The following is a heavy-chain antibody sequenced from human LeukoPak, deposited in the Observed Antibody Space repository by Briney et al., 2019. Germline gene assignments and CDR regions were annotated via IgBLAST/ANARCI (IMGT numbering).Heavy chain of an antibody. J-gene: IGHJ4*02. CDR2: INSGGSGT. V-gene: IGHV3-74*01. CDR1: GFPLSSYW. D-gene: IGHD7-27*01. Sequence: GGSLRLSCAASGFPLSSYWMHWVRQTAGKGLVWVSRINSGGSGTSYADSVEGRFTISRDNAKNILNLQMNSLRAEDTALYYCATSLGPLTEYWGQGTLVTVSS. CDR3: ATSLGPLTEY.